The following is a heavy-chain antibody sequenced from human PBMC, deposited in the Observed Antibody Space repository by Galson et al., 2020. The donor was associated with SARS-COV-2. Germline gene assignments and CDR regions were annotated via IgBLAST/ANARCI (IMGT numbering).Heavy chain of an antibody. CDR2: IYYSGST. Sequence: SETLSLTCAVSGGSISGGGYSWSWIRQPPGKGLEWIGYIYYSGSTYYNPSLKSRVTISVDTSKNQFSLKLSSVTAADTAVYYCARARGGGAFDIWGQGTMVTVSS. D-gene: IGHD3-16*01. J-gene: IGHJ3*02. CDR1: GGSISGGGYS. V-gene: IGHV4-30-4*07. CDR3: ARARGGGAFDI.